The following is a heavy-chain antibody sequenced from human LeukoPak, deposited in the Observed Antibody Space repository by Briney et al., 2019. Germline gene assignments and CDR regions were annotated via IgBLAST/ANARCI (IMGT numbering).Heavy chain of an antibody. CDR2: MNPNSGNT. CDR1: GYTFTSYD. D-gene: IGHD1-26*01. Sequence: ASVKESCKASGYTFTSYDINWLRQATGQGLAWMGWMNPNSGNTGYAQKFQGRVTMTRNTSISTAYMELSSLRSEDTAVYYCARGWSYDRLDYWGQGTLVTVSS. J-gene: IGHJ4*02. V-gene: IGHV1-8*01. CDR3: ARGWSYDRLDY.